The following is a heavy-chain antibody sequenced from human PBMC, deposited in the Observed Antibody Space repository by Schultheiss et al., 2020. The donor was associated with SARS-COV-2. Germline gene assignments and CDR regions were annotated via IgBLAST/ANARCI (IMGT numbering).Heavy chain of an antibody. CDR2: IYYSGST. J-gene: IGHJ6*02. CDR3: AGDDSSGYYYSYGMDV. Sequence: SETLSLTCAISGDSVSSNSAAWSWIRQPPGKGLEWIGYIYYSGSTNYNPSLKSRVTISVDTSKNQFSLKLSSVTAADTAVYYCAGDDSSGYYYSYGMDVWGQGTTVTVSS. V-gene: IGHV4-61*01. D-gene: IGHD3-22*01. CDR1: GDSVSSNSAA.